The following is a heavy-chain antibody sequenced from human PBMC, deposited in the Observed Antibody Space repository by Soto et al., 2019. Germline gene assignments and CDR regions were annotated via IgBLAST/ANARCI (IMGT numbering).Heavy chain of an antibody. V-gene: IGHV4-59*01. D-gene: IGHD3-3*01. CDR1: GGSISSYY. J-gene: IGHJ6*03. Sequence: PSETLSLTCTVSGGSISSYYWSWIRQPPGKGLEWIGYIYYSGSTNYNPSLKSRVTISVDTSKNQFSLKLSSVTAADTAVDYCARDRFLPEGYDFFSGSWTEGYYYYYMDVWGKGTTVTVS. CDR2: IYYSGST. CDR3: ARDRFLPEGYDFFSGSWTEGYYYYYMDV.